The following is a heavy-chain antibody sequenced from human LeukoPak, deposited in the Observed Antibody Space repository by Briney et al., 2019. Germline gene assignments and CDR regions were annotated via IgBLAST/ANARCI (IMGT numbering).Heavy chain of an antibody. CDR3: AKTRDYDSSGYSTTPYFDY. CDR2: ISGSGGST. V-gene: IGHV3-23*01. Sequence: GGSLTLSCAASGFTFSSYAMSWVRQAPGKGLEWVSAISGSGGSTYYADSVKGRFTISRDNSKNTLYLQMNSLSAEDTAVYYCAKTRDYDSSGYSTTPYFDYWGQGTLVTVSS. D-gene: IGHD3-22*01. J-gene: IGHJ4*02. CDR1: GFTFSSYA.